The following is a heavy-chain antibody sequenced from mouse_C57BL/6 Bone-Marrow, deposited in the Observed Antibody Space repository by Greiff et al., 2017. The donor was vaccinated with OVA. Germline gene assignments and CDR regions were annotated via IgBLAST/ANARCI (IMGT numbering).Heavy chain of an antibody. J-gene: IGHJ1*03. CDR3: ARFKGYFDV. CDR2: ISDGGSYT. CDR1: GFTFSSYA. V-gene: IGHV5-4*03. Sequence: EVKLQESGGGLVKPGGSLKLSCAASGFTFSSYAMSWVRQTPEKRLEWVATISDGGSYTYYPDNVTGRFTISRDNAKNNLYLQMSHLKSEDTAMYYCARFKGYFDVWGTGTTVTVSS.